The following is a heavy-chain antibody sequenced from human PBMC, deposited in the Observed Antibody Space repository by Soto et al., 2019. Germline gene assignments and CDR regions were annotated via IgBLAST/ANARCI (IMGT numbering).Heavy chain of an antibody. CDR1: GFTFSNAW. CDR2: IKSKTDGGTT. J-gene: IGHJ4*02. CDR3: TTEFLHSSSWYRFYYFDY. Sequence: GGSLRLSCAASGFTFSNAWMNWVRQAPGKGLEWVGRIKSKTDGGTTDYAAPVKGRFTISRDDSKNTPYLQMNSLKTEDTAVYYCTTEFLHSSSWYRFYYFDYWGQGTLVTVSS. V-gene: IGHV3-15*07. D-gene: IGHD6-13*01.